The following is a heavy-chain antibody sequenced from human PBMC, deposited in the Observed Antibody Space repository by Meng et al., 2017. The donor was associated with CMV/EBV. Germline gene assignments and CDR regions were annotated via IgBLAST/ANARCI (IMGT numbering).Heavy chain of an antibody. CDR2: IIPIFGTA. D-gene: IGHD1-26*01. CDR1: GGTFSSYA. J-gene: IGHJ3*02. Sequence: SVKVSCKASGGTFSSYAISWVRQAPGQGLEWMGGIIPIFGTANYAQKFQGRVTITTDESASTAYMELSSLRSEDTAVYHCASTVPLLRKWELQGGDAFDIWGQGTMVTVSS. CDR3: ASTVPLLRKWELQGGDAFDI. V-gene: IGHV1-69*05.